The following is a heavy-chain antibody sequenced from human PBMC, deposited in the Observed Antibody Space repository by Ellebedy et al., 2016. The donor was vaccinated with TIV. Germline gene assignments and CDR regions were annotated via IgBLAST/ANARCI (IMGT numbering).Heavy chain of an antibody. V-gene: IGHV3-48*01. D-gene: IGHD2-21*02. CDR2: ISSSSRTT. Sequence: GGSLRLXCVASGFNLGTYAMKWVRQAPGKGLEWIAYISSSSRTTYYADSVKGRFTISRDNGKNSLYLQMNGLRVDDSAVYYCARGFLTTLVTGPIDSWGQGTLVTVSS. J-gene: IGHJ4*02. CDR1: GFNLGTYA. CDR3: ARGFLTTLVTGPIDS.